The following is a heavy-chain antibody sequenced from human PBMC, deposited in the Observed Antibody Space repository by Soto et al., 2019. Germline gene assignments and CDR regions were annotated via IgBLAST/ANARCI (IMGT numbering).Heavy chain of an antibody. J-gene: IGHJ4*02. CDR3: ARDHTSPGITGDY. CDR1: GFTFSDYW. CDR2: IKQDGSEK. Sequence: EVQLVESGGGLVQPGGSLTLSCAASGFTFSDYWMSWVRQAPGKGLEWVADIKQDGSEKHYVDSVKGRFTISRDNVKNSLYLQMNSLRAEDTSVYYCARDHTSPGITGDYWGQGTLVTVSS. D-gene: IGHD6-13*01. V-gene: IGHV3-7*01.